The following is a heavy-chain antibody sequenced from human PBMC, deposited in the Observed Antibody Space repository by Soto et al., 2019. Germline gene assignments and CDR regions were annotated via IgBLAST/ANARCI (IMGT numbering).Heavy chain of an antibody. V-gene: IGHV4-39*01. CDR1: GGSISSYY. CDR2: IYYSGST. Sequence: QLQLQESGPGLVKPSETLSLTCTVSGGSISSYYWGWIRRPPGKGLEWIGSIYYSGSTYYNPSLKSRVTLSGDTSKNPFSLKLSSVTAADTAVYYCARRWGYSFDYWGQGTLVTVSS. D-gene: IGHD7-27*01. J-gene: IGHJ4*02. CDR3: ARRWGYSFDY.